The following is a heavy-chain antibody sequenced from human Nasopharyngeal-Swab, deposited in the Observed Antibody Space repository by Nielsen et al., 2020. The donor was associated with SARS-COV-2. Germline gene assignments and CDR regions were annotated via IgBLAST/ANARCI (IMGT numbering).Heavy chain of an antibody. D-gene: IGHD3-3*01. CDR3: ARESPRSGTRWFDP. CDR1: DASIISGDDY. Sequence: SETLSLTCTVSDASIISGDDYWTWIRQPAGKRVEWIGRVNTGGGTFYNPSFRSRITISLDMSKKQFYLAVTAVTAADTAVYYCARESPRSGTRWFDPWGQGTLVTVSS. V-gene: IGHV4-61*02. J-gene: IGHJ5*02. CDR2: VNTGGGT.